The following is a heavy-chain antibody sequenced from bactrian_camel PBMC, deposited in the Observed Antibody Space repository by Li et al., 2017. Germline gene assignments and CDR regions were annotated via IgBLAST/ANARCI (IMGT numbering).Heavy chain of an antibody. CDR2: INSVGSST. J-gene: IGHJ4*01. D-gene: IGHD5*01. CDR3: ATAGNRYHD. Sequence: QLVESGGESVQAGGSPRLSCGAYRTSNYCLVWLRQAPGKGLEWVAAINSVGSSTYYADTVKGRFTISRDNAKNTLYLQMNSLETEDTAVYYCATAGNRYHDWGQGTQVTVS. CDR1: YRTSNYC. V-gene: IGHV3S1*01.